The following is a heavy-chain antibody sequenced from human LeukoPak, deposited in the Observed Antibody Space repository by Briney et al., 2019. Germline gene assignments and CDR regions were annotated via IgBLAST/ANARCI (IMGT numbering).Heavy chain of an antibody. Sequence: SETLSLTCTVSGGSISSGSYYWSWIRQPAGKGLEWIGRIYTSEGTNYNPSLKSRVTISVDTSKNQFSLKLSSVTAADTAVYYCARDAGVTTVYGWFDPWGQGTLVTVSS. CDR1: GGSISSGSYY. CDR3: ARDAGVTTVYGWFDP. V-gene: IGHV4-61*02. J-gene: IGHJ5*02. CDR2: IYTSEGT. D-gene: IGHD4-11*01.